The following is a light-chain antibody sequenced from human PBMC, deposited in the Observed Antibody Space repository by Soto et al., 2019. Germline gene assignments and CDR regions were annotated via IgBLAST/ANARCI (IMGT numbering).Light chain of an antibody. J-gene: IGLJ2*01. Sequence: QSALTQPASVSGSPGQSITISCTGNSSDVGYYNYVSWYQQNPGKAPKLMIYDVSNRPSGVSTRFSGSKSGNTASLTISGLQAEDEADYYCSSYTSSSTLVFGGGTKVTVL. CDR2: DVS. CDR3: SSYTSSSTLV. CDR1: SSDVGYYNY. V-gene: IGLV2-14*01.